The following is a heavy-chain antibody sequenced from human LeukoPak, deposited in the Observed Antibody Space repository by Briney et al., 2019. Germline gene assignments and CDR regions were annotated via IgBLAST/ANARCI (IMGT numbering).Heavy chain of an antibody. D-gene: IGHD6-13*01. J-gene: IGHJ6*02. CDR1: GGSISSYY. Sequence: SETLSLTCTVSGGSISSYYWSWIRQPPGKGLEWIGYIYYSGSTNYNPSLKSRVTISVDTSKNQFSLKLSSVTAADTAVYYCARSSSSWHPDHYYYYGMDVWGQGTTVTVSS. V-gene: IGHV4-59*08. CDR2: IYYSGST. CDR3: ARSSSSWHPDHYYYYGMDV.